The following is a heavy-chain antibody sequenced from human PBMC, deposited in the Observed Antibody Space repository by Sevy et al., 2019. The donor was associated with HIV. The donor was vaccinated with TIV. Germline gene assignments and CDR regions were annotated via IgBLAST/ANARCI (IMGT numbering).Heavy chain of an antibody. CDR3: ARDRIEVKYYYGSGSYYY. J-gene: IGHJ4*02. V-gene: IGHV1-69*13. Sequence: ASVKVSCKASGGTFSSYAISWVRQAPGQGLEWMGGIIPIFGTANYAQKFQGRVTITADESTSTAYMELSSLSSEDTAVYYCARDRIEVKYYYGSGSYYYWGQGTLVTVSS. D-gene: IGHD3-10*01. CDR1: GGTFSSYA. CDR2: IIPIFGTA.